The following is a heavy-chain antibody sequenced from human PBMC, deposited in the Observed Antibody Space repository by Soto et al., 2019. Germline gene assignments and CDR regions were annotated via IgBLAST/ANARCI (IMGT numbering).Heavy chain of an antibody. CDR3: AKDSVGEGRYDFWSGYIYDY. J-gene: IGHJ4*02. V-gene: IGHV3-23*01. D-gene: IGHD3-3*01. Sequence: GGSLRLSCAASGFTFSSYAMSWVRQAPGKGLEWVSAISGSGGSTYYADSVKGRFTISRDNSKNTLYLQMNSLRAEDTAVYYCAKDSVGEGRYDFWSGYIYDYWGQGTLVTVSS. CDR1: GFTFSSYA. CDR2: ISGSGGST.